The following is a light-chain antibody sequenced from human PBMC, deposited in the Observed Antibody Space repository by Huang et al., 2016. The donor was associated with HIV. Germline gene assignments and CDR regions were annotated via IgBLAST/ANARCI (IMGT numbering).Light chain of an antibody. CDR1: RSVDSNY. CDR2: GAS. J-gene: IGKJ2*01. CDR3: QQDYMTGYT. V-gene: IGKV3D-7*01. Sequence: DIVLTQSPAPLSLSPGERATLSCRARRSVDSNYFCWFQQKHGQAPRLLIYGASTRATGIPARFSGSGSVTDFTLTISSLQPEDFAGYYCQQDYMTGYTVGQGTKLEIK.